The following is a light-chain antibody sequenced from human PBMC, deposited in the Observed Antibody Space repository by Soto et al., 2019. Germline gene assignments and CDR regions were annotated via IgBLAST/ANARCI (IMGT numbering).Light chain of an antibody. J-gene: IGLJ2*01. CDR3: QSYDSPVV. CDR1: SSNIGAGYD. Sequence: QSVLTQPPSVSGAPGQRVTISCTGSSSNIGAGYDVHWYQQLPGTAPKLLIYGNSNRPSRVPDRFSGSKSGTSASLAITGLQAEDEADYYCQSYDSPVVFGGGTKLTVL. V-gene: IGLV1-40*01. CDR2: GNS.